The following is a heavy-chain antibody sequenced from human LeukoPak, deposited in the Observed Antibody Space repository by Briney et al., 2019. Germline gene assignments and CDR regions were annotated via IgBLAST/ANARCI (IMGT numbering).Heavy chain of an antibody. CDR3: ARAPYDNSGYYPFGY. CDR2: IWSDGSTK. CDR1: GFTFSSYG. D-gene: IGHD3-22*01. V-gene: IGHV3-33*01. Sequence: PGGSLRLSCAASGFTFSSYGMHWVGQAPGKGLEWVAVIWSDGSTKYYADSVKGRFAISRDNSKNTLYLQMDSLRAEDTAVYYCARAPYDNSGYYPFGYWGQGTLVTVSS. J-gene: IGHJ4*02.